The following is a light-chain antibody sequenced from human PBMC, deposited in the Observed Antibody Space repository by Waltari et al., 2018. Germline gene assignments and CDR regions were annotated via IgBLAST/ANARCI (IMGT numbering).Light chain of an antibody. V-gene: IGKV1-5*03. CDR2: KAS. CDR3: LQYYAFTWA. J-gene: IGKJ1*01. Sequence: DIQMTQSPSTLSAYVGDRVTMTCRATQNIGTSLAWYQQKPGKAPRLLIYKASSLQGDVPSRFSGSGSGTVFTLTISSLQPDDFATYHCLQYYAFTWAFGQGTRVEIK. CDR1: QNIGTS.